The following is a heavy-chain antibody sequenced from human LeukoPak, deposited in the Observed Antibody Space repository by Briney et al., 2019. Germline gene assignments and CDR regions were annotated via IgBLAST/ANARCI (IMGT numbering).Heavy chain of an antibody. D-gene: IGHD6-13*01. CDR2: GGGSGGST. V-gene: IGHV3-23*01. CDR1: GFTLSSYA. CDR3: AKHRSGIAASGSNY. J-gene: IGHJ4*02. Sequence: GGSLKLSCAASGFTLSSYAMSWVRQAPGKGLEWVSVSVISGSGGGSGGSTYYADSVKGRFTISRDDSKNTLYLQMNNLRVEDTAVYYCAKHRSGIAASGSNYWGQGTLVSVSS.